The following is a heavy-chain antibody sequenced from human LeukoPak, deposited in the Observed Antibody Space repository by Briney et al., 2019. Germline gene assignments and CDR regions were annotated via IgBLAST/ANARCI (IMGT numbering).Heavy chain of an antibody. D-gene: IGHD3-10*01. V-gene: IGHV1-18*01. CDR3: ARGNYYLGDV. Sequence: ASVKVSCKVSGYTLTELSMHWARQAPGQGLEWMGWISAYNGNTNYAQRLQGRVTMTTDTSTSTAYMELRSLRSDDTAVYYCARGNYYLGDVWGQGTTVTVSS. J-gene: IGHJ6*02. CDR2: ISAYNGNT. CDR1: GYTLTELS.